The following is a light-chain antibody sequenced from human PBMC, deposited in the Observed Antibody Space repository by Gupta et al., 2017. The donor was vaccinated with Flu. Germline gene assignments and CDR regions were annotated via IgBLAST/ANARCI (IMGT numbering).Light chain of an antibody. J-gene: IGLJ2*01. CDR1: PAAVSSRYY. CDR3: RLNFSAAQGL. V-gene: IGLV7-43*01. CDR2: TAS. Sequence: TVTHTCATNPAAVSSRYYPNWFQLKAEQVPSSLIYTASKRSCWTPVRFSGSLLGGKAALTVSDMQPEDEAEYFCRLNFSAAQGLFGGGTKLTV.